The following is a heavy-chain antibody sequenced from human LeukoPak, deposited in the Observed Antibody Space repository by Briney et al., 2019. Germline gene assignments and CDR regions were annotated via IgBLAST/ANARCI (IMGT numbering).Heavy chain of an antibody. CDR2: ISYDGSNK. J-gene: IGHJ6*02. CDR1: GFTFSSYA. Sequence: GGSLRLSCAASGFTFSSYAMHWVRQAPGKGLEWVAVISYDGSNKYYADSVKGRFTISRDNSKNTLYLQMNSLRAEDTAVYYCARGGWFGEYYGMDVWGQGTTVTVSS. CDR3: ARGGWFGEYYGMDV. V-gene: IGHV3-30-3*01. D-gene: IGHD3-10*01.